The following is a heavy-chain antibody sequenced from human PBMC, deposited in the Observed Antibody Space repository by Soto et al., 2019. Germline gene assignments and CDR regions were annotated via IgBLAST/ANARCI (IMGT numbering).Heavy chain of an antibody. Sequence: GGSLRLSCAASGFTFSSYGMHWVRQAPGKGLEWVAVISYDGSNKYYADSVKGRFTISRDNSKNTLYLQMNSLRAEDTAVYYCAKDPLWGYNYPYFDYWGQGTLVTVSS. D-gene: IGHD5-12*01. CDR2: ISYDGSNK. V-gene: IGHV3-30*18. CDR1: GFTFSSYG. CDR3: AKDPLWGYNYPYFDY. J-gene: IGHJ4*02.